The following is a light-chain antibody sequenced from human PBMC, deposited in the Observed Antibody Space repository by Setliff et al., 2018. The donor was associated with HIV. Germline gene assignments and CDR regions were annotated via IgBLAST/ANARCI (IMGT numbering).Light chain of an antibody. J-gene: IGLJ1*01. CDR2: EVS. CDR3: ASYRSPATYV. V-gene: IGLV2-8*01. CDR1: SSDVGGYNS. Sequence: QSALTQPPSASGSPGQSVTISCTGTSSDVGGYNSVSWYQQHPGKAPKVMIYEVSERPSGVSHRFSGSKSGNTASLTISGLQTEDEADYFCASYRSPATYVFGIGTTVTVL.